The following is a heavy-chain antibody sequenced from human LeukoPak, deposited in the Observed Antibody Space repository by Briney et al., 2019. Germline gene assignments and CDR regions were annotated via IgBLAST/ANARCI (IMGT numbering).Heavy chain of an antibody. J-gene: IGHJ4*02. CDR1: GSALSSYW. CDR2: IDSDGSTT. CDR3: ARGLTLLGYCSSTSCLMNY. Sequence: PGGSLRLSCAVSGSALSSYWMHWVRHAPGKGLVWVSRIDSDGSTTDYADSVKGRFTISRDNANNTLYLQMNSLRAEDAGVYYCARGLTLLGYCSSTSCLMNYWGQGTLVTVSS. V-gene: IGHV3-74*01. D-gene: IGHD2-2*01.